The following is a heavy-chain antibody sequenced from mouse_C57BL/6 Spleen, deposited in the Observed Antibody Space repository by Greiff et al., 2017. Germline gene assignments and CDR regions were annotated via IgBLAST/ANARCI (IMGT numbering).Heavy chain of an antibody. Sequence: QVQLQQSGPELVKPGASVKISCKASGYAFSSSWMNWVKQRPGKGLEWIGRIYPGDGDTNYNGKIKGKATLTAATSSGTASMQLSSLTSQDPAVYVCAFIYYDYDEGYYAVDYWGQGTSVTVSS. V-gene: IGHV1-82*01. CDR3: AFIYYDYDEGYYAVDY. CDR1: GYAFSSSW. D-gene: IGHD2-4*01. J-gene: IGHJ4*01. CDR2: IYPGDGDT.